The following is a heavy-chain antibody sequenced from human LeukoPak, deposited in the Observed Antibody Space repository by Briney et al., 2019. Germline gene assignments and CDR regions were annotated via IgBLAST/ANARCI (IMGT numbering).Heavy chain of an antibody. D-gene: IGHD3-10*01. CDR2: ISWNSGSI. V-gene: IGHV3-9*01. Sequence: HPGGSLRLSCAASGFTFDDYAMHWVRQAPGKGLEWVSGISWNSGSIGYADSVKGRFTISRDNAKNSLYLQMNSLRAEDTALYYCAKDGPRVTMVRGVIPYFDYWGQGTLVTVSS. J-gene: IGHJ4*02. CDR1: GFTFDDYA. CDR3: AKDGPRVTMVRGVIPYFDY.